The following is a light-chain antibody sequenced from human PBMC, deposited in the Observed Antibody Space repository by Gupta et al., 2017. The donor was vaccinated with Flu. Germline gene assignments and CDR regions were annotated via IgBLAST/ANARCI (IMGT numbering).Light chain of an antibody. CDR2: GAS. CDR3: QQYGSSPEWT. J-gene: IGKJ1*01. Sequence: EIVLTQSPGTLSLSPGERATLSCRASQSVSSSYLAWYQQKPGQAPRLLIYGASSRATGIPDRFSGSGSGTDFTLTISRLEPEDFAVYYCQQYGSSPEWTFGQGTKVKIK. CDR1: QSVSSSY. V-gene: IGKV3-20*01.